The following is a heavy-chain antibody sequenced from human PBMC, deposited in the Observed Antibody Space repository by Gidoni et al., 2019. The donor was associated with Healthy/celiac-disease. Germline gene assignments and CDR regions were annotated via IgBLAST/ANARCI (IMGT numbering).Heavy chain of an antibody. D-gene: IGHD3-10*01. V-gene: IGHV3-15*01. J-gene: IGHJ3*02. CDR2: IKSKTDGGTT. Sequence: EVQLVESGGGLVKPGGSLRLSCAASGFTFSNAWMSWVRQAPGKGLEWVGRIKSKTDGGTTDYAAPVKGRFTISRDDSKNTLYLQMNSLKTEDTAVYYCTTERNILWFGEYPPHDAFDIWGQGTMVTVSS. CDR1: GFTFSNAW. CDR3: TTERNILWFGEYPPHDAFDI.